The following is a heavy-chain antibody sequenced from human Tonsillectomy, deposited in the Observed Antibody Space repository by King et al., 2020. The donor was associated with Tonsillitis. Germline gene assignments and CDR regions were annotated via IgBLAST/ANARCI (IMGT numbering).Heavy chain of an antibody. CDR3: ARGRGVTVRRRYFDL. J-gene: IGHJ2*01. Sequence: QVQLQQWGAGLLKPSETLSLICGVYGGSVRHYYWTWIRQPPGKGLAWIGEIDHSGSATYNPSLKSRVTIPVDTSKDQFSLKLHSVTAADTAVYFCARGRGVTVRRRYFDLWGPGTPVTVSS. CDR1: GGSVRHYY. CDR2: IDHSGSA. D-gene: IGHD2/OR15-2a*01. V-gene: IGHV4-34*01.